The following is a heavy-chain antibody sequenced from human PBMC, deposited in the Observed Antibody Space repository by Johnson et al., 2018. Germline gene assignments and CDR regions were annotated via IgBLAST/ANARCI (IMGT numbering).Heavy chain of an antibody. J-gene: IGHJ3*02. CDR3: ARGNYSVPIDI. CDR2: IWYDGSNK. Sequence: QVQLVESGGGVVQPGRSLRLSCAASGFTFSSYGMHWVRQAPGKGLEWVAVIWYDGSNKYYADSVKGRFTIYRDNAKKSLYLQMSSLRVEDTALYYCARGNYSVPIDIWGQGTIVIVSS. V-gene: IGHV3-33*01. CDR1: GFTFSSYG. D-gene: IGHD5/OR15-5a*01.